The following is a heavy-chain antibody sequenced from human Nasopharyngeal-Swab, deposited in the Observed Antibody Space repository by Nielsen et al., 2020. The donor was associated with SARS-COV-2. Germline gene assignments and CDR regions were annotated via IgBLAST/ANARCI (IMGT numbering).Heavy chain of an antibody. CDR2: ISGSGGST. Sequence: GGSLTLSCAASGLTFSSYAMSWVRQAPGKGLEWVSAISGSGGSTYYADSVKGRFTISRDNSKNTLYLQMNSLRAEDTAVYYCANLPIVATSLDYWGQGTLVTVSS. V-gene: IGHV3-23*01. CDR3: ANLPIVATSLDY. J-gene: IGHJ4*02. CDR1: GLTFSSYA. D-gene: IGHD5-12*01.